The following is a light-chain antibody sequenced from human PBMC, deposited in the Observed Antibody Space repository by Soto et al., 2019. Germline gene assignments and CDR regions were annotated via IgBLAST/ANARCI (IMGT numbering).Light chain of an antibody. J-gene: IGKJ2*01. CDR1: QSVSSSY. V-gene: IGKV3-20*01. CDR2: GAS. Sequence: EIVLTQSPGTLSLSPGERATLSCRASQSVSSSYLAWYQQKPGQAPRLLIYGASSRGTGIPDRFSGSGSGTVFTLTISRLEPEDFAVYYCQQYGSSPRYTFGQGTKLEIK. CDR3: QQYGSSPRYT.